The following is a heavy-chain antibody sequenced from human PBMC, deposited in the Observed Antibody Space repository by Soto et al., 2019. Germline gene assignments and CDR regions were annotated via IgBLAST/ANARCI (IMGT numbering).Heavy chain of an antibody. CDR3: ARAPGLQLWFDY. V-gene: IGHV1-2*02. D-gene: IGHD5-18*01. Sequence: GASVKVSCKASGYTFTDYYMHWVRQAPGQGLEWMGWINPNSGGTNYAQKFQGRVTMTRDTSISTAYMELSRLISDDTAVYYCARAPGLQLWFDYWGQGALVTVS. CDR1: GYTFTDYY. J-gene: IGHJ4*02. CDR2: INPNSGGT.